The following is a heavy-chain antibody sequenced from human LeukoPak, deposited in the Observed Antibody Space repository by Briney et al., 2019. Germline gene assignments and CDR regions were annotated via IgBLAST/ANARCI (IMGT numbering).Heavy chain of an antibody. D-gene: IGHD3-22*01. V-gene: IGHV3-11*04. CDR1: GFTVSSNY. J-gene: IGHJ3*02. CDR3: ARDRDPGYYDTNGYRRVNAFDI. CDR2: LTTSGSTK. Sequence: PGGSLRLSCAASGFTVSSNYMSWVRQAPGKGLEWISYLTTSGSTKYYADSVKGRFTISRDNAKNSLFLQMNSLRAEDTAVYYCARDRDPGYYDTNGYRRVNAFDIWGQGTMVTVSS.